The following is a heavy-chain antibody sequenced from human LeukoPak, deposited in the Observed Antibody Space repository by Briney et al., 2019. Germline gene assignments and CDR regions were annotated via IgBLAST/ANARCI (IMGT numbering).Heavy chain of an antibody. CDR3: ARISPYYDFWSGFPGWFDP. J-gene: IGHJ5*02. Sequence: SETLSLTCAVYGGSFSGYYWSWIRQPPGKGLEWIGYIYYSGSTNYNPSLKSRVTISVDTSKNQFSLKLSSVTAADTAVYYCARISPYYDFWSGFPGWFDPWGQGTLVTVSS. D-gene: IGHD3-3*01. CDR1: GGSFSGYY. CDR2: IYYSGST. V-gene: IGHV4-59*08.